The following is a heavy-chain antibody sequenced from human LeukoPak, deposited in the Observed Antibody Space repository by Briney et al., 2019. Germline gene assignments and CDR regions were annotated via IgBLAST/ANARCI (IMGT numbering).Heavy chain of an antibody. CDR2: VTGSSSFI. CDR1: GFTFSSYS. J-gene: IGHJ5*02. CDR3: ARGGNWFDP. V-gene: IGHV3-21*01. Sequence: GGSLRLSCAASGFTFSSYSMNWVRQAPGEGLEWVSSVTGSSSFIYYADSVKGRFTSSRDNAKNSLYLQMNSLRVDDTAVYYCARGGNWFDPWGQGTLVTVSS.